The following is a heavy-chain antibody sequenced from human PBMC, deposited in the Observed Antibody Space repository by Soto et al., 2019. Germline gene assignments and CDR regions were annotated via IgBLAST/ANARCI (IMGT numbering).Heavy chain of an antibody. CDR1: GYSFSFYW. CDR3: AAAYVYDFENSNYYRDAFDI. J-gene: IGHJ3*02. Sequence: GESLKISCKASGYSFSFYWIGWVRQMPGKGLEWMAIMYPDDSDIRYSPSFEAHVTISADKSTSTAFLQWSSLKASDTAMYYCAAAYVYDFENSNYYRDAFDIWGQGTLVTVSS. V-gene: IGHV5-51*01. D-gene: IGHD3-22*01. CDR2: MYPDDSDI.